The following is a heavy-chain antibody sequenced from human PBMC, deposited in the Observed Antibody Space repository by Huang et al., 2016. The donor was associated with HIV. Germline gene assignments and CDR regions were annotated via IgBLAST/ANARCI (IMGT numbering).Heavy chain of an antibody. D-gene: IGHD2-21*02. V-gene: IGHV5-51*03. Sequence: EVQLVQSEAEVKKPGESLKISCRGSGYSFTNYWIGWVRQRPGDGLEWMGVSYPADSDTRYSPSFQGQVTFSADKATRTAYLQWSSLQASDTAIYYCARSEVLVTAVPFDHWGQGTLVTVSS. J-gene: IGHJ4*02. CDR2: SYPADSDT. CDR3: ARSEVLVTAVPFDH. CDR1: GYSFTNYW.